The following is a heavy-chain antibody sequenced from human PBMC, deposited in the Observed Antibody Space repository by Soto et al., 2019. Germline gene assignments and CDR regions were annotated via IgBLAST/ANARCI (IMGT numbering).Heavy chain of an antibody. V-gene: IGHV1-3*01. J-gene: IGHJ5*02. CDR3: GREGNPLFRELVGGFDT. CDR2: INPANGNT. Sequence: ASLKVSCKASGYTFTTNAIYWVRQAPGQRPEWMGWINPANGNTKYSPKFQDRLRITRDTSANTAYMELRSLPSEDTALYCCGREGNPLFRELVGGFDTWGPGTPVTVSS. CDR1: GYTFTTNA. D-gene: IGHD2-15*01.